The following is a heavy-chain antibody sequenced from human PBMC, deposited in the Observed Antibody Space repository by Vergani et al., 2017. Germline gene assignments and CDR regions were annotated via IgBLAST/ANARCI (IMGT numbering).Heavy chain of an antibody. J-gene: IGHJ5*02. CDR3: SRHSTVEWLVKLGWIDP. CDR1: GASIRSSNYY. CDR2: IFYSGST. V-gene: IGHV4-39*01. Sequence: QLQLQESGPGLVKPSATLSLTCSVSGASIRSSNYYWGWIRQPPGKWLEWIASIFYSGSTYYNPSLKSRVTISVDTSKTQFSLKLRSMHAADTAVYFCSRHSTVEWLVKLGWIDPWGQGSLVTVSS. D-gene: IGHD6-19*01.